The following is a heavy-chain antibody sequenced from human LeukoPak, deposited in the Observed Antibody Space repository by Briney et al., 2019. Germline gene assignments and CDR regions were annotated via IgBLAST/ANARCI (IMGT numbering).Heavy chain of an antibody. V-gene: IGHV3-7*01. CDR1: GFIFTNYF. D-gene: IGHD3-3*01. Sequence: PGGSLRLSCAASGFIFTNYFMSWVRQAPGKGLEWVASIKHDGSEKYYVDSVRGRFTISRDNTMNSLYLQMSSLRAEDTAVYYCATDRGWRTSGYYLYYFEHWGQGTLVTYSS. J-gene: IGHJ4*02. CDR2: IKHDGSEK. CDR3: ATDRGWRTSGYYLYYFEH.